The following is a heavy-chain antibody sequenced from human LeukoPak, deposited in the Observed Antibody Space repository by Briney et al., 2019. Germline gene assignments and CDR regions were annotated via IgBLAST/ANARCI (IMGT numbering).Heavy chain of an antibody. Sequence: VASVKVSCKASGYTFTSYDINWVRQATGQGLEWMGWMNPNSGNTGYAQKFRGRVTMTRNTSISTAYMELSSLRSEDTAVYYCARPGLFGELLPLDYWGQGTLVTVSS. J-gene: IGHJ4*02. CDR1: GYTFTSYD. CDR2: MNPNSGNT. CDR3: ARPGLFGELLPLDY. D-gene: IGHD3-10*02. V-gene: IGHV1-8*01.